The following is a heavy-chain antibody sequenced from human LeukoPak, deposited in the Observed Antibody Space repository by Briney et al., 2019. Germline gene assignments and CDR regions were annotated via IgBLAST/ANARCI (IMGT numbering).Heavy chain of an antibody. V-gene: IGHV1-2*02. J-gene: IGHJ4*02. D-gene: IGHD3-3*01. CDR1: GFTFTGYY. CDR3: ARGRKCCDFWSGRPDY. CDR2: INPNSGGT. Sequence: ASVKVSCKASGFTFTGYYMHWVRQAPGQGLEWMGWINPNSGGTNYAQKFQGRVTMTRDTSISTAYMELSRLRSDDTAVYYCARGRKCCDFWSGRPDYWGQGTLVTVSS.